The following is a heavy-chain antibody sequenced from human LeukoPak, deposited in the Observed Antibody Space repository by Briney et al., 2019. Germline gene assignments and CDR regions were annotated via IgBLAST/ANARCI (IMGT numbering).Heavy chain of an antibody. D-gene: IGHD3-9*01. V-gene: IGHV3-66*01. CDR1: GFTVSSNY. Sequence: GGSLRLSCAASGFTVSSNYMSWVRQAPGKGLEWVSVIYSGGSTYYADSVKGRFTISRDNSKNTLYLQMNSLRAEDTAVYYCARDSPRTGRYFDWLLFDYWGQGTLVTVSS. CDR2: IYSGGST. CDR3: ARDSPRTGRYFDWLLFDY. J-gene: IGHJ4*02.